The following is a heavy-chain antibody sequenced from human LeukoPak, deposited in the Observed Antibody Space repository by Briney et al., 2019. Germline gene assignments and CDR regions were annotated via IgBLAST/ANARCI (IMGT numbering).Heavy chain of an antibody. V-gene: IGHV3-30*18. CDR1: GFTFSIYG. J-gene: IGHJ4*02. Sequence: GGSLRLSCAASGFTFSIYGMHWVRQAPGKGLEWVAVISYDGSDKYYADSVKGRFTISRDNSKNTVYLQMNSLRAEDTAVYYCAKDGFSSRWYVFDFWGQGTLVTVSS. CDR2: ISYDGSDK. D-gene: IGHD6-13*01. CDR3: AKDGFSSRWYVFDF.